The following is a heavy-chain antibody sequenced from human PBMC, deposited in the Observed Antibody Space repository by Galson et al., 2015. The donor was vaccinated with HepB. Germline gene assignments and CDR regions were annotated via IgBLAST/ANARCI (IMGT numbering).Heavy chain of an antibody. V-gene: IGHV3-15*01. CDR3: TIAGYGDYFDY. CDR1: GFTFSNAW. Sequence: SLRLSCAASGFTFSNAWMSWVRQAPGKGLEWVGRIKSKTDGGTTDYAAPVKGRFTISRDDSKNTLYLQMNSLKTEDTAVYYCTIAGYGDYFDYWGQGTLVTVSS. CDR2: IKSKTDGGTT. J-gene: IGHJ4*02. D-gene: IGHD4-17*01.